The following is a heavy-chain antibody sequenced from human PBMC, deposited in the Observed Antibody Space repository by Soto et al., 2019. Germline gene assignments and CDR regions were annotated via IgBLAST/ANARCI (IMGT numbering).Heavy chain of an antibody. J-gene: IGHJ6*02. D-gene: IGHD3-3*01. CDR3: ARDRGYYDFWSGPYGMDV. CDR1: GYTFTSYG. CDR2: ISAYNGNT. Sequence: ASVKVSCKASGYTFTSYGISWVRQAPGQGLEWMGWISAYNGNTNYAQKFQGRVTITADESTSTAYMELSSLRSEDTAVYYCARDRGYYDFWSGPYGMDVWGQGTTVTVSS. V-gene: IGHV1-18*01.